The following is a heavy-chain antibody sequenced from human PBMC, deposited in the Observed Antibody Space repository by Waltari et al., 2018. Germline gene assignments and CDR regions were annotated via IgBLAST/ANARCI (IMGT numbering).Heavy chain of an antibody. V-gene: IGHV3-23*03. J-gene: IGHJ4*02. CDR2: IYSGGST. Sequence: EVQLLESGGGLVQPGGSLRLSCAASGFTFSSYAMSWVRQAPGKGLEGVSVIYSGGSTYYADSVKGRFTISRDNSKNTLYLQMNSLRAEDTAVYYCAKDLDYHDPPFDYWGQGTLVTVSS. D-gene: IGHD3-22*01. CDR1: GFTFSSYA. CDR3: AKDLDYHDPPFDY.